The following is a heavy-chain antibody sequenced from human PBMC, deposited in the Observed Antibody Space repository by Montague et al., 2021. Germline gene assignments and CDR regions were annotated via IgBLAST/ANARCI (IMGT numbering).Heavy chain of an antibody. Sequence: SETLSLTCIVSSGSISSFSWAWIRQAPGKALEWIGHLYDSGDTYYNPSLHSRLTFSLDTSRNQFFLRLTSVTAVDTAVYYCARGGRPMGLYHFDYWGQGTLVTVSS. V-gene: IGHV4-59*03. D-gene: IGHD3-10*01. CDR1: SGSISSFS. J-gene: IGHJ4*02. CDR3: ARGGRPMGLYHFDY. CDR2: LYDSGDT.